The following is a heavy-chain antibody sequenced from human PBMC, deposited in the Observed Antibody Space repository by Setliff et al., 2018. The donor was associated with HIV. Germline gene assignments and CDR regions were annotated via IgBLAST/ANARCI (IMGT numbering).Heavy chain of an antibody. CDR1: GYTFTGYY. J-gene: IGHJ4*02. Sequence: WASVKVSCKASGYTFTGYYMHWVRQAPGQGLEWMGWINPNSGGTNFAQKFQGWVTMTRDTSISTAYMELSRLRSDDTAVYYCARDYYGSSGYPIATYYFDYWGQGTLVTVS. V-gene: IGHV1-2*04. D-gene: IGHD3-22*01. CDR2: INPNSGGT. CDR3: ARDYYGSSGYPIATYYFDY.